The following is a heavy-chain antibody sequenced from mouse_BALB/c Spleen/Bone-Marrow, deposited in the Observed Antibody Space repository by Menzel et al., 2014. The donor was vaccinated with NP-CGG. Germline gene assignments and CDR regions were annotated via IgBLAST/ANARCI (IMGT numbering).Heavy chain of an antibody. CDR1: GFTFSSFG. D-gene: IGHD6-1*01. J-gene: IGHJ4*01. Sequence: EVKLVESGGGLVQPGGSRKLSCAASGFTFSSFGMHWVRQAPEKGLEWVAYINSGSSTIYYADTVKGRFTISSDNPKNTLFLQMTSLRSEDTAMYYCVRPCNYAMDYWGQGTSVTVSS. CDR2: INSGSSTI. V-gene: IGHV5-17*02. CDR3: VRPCNYAMDY.